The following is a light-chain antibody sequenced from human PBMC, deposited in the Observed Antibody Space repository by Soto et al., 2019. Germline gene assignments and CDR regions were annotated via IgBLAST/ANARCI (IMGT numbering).Light chain of an antibody. J-gene: IGLJ1*01. V-gene: IGLV1-40*01. CDR2: DNN. CDR3: QSYDSSLSGYV. CDR1: SSNIGAGYD. Sequence: QSVLTQPPSLSGAPGQRVTISCTGSSSNIGAGYDVHWYQQFPGTAPKLLIYDNNDRPSGVPDRFSGSKSGTSASLAISGLQAEDEADYYRQSYDSSLSGYVFGAGTKVTVL.